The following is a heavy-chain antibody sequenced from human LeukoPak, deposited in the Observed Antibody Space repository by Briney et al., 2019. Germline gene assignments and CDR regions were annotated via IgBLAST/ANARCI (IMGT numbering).Heavy chain of an antibody. CDR2: IYYSGTT. Sequence: SETLSLTCTVSGGSISSYYWSWIRQPPGKGLEWIGYIYYSGTTNYSPSLKSRVAISEDTSKNQFSLKLTSVTAADTAVYYCARHRDTRSLDFWGQGTLVTVSS. V-gene: IGHV4-59*08. J-gene: IGHJ4*02. CDR1: GGSISSYY. D-gene: IGHD2-2*01. CDR3: ARHRDTRSLDF.